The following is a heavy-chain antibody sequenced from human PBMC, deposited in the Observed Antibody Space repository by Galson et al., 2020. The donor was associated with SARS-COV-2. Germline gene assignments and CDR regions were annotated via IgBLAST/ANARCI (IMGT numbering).Heavy chain of an antibody. Sequence: ASVKVSCKASGYTFTSYDINWVRQATGQGLEWMGWMNPNSGNTGYAQKFQGRVTMTRNTSISTAYMELSSLRSEDTAVYYCARGPKTYDFWSGPLSRDYWGQGTLVTVSS. V-gene: IGHV1-8*01. D-gene: IGHD3-3*01. CDR3: ARGPKTYDFWSGPLSRDY. CDR1: GYTFTSYD. CDR2: MNPNSGNT. J-gene: IGHJ4*02.